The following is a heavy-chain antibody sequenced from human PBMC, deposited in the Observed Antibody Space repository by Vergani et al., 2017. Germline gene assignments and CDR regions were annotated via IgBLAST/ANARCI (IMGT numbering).Heavy chain of an antibody. CDR2: ISYSGST. CDR3: ARDISPYGSGSYFAY. Sequence: QVQLQESGPGLVKPSETLSLTCTVSGGSISSYYWSWIRQPPGKGLEWIGYISYSGSTNYNPSLKSRVTISVDTSKNQFSLKLSSVTAADTAVYYCARDISPYGSGSYFAYWGQGTLVTVSS. D-gene: IGHD3-10*01. J-gene: IGHJ4*02. V-gene: IGHV4-59*01. CDR1: GGSISSYY.